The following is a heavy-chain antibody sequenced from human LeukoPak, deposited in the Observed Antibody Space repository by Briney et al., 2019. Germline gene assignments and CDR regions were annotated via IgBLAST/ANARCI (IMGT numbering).Heavy chain of an antibody. CDR3: AREIFDGDYNYYYGMDV. J-gene: IGHJ6*02. CDR2: ISYDGSTK. D-gene: IGHD4-17*01. V-gene: IGHV3-30-3*01. CDR1: GLAFSHYA. Sequence: PGGALRLPCAASGLAFSHYAIHWVRQAPGRGLEWVAVISYDGSTKYYADSVKARFTISRDNSKNTWYLQMNSLRPDDTAVYYCAREIFDGDYNYYYGMDVWGQGTTVTVSS.